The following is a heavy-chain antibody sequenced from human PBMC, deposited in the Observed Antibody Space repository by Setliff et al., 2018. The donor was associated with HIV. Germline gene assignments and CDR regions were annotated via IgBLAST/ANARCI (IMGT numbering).Heavy chain of an antibody. V-gene: IGHV5-51*01. CDR3: ARHDSSGYYSPFDH. Sequence: PGESLKISCKGSGYSFTNYWIGWVRQMPGKGLEWMGIIYPGDSDTRYSPSFQGHVTISADKSITTAYLQWTNVKASDTAMYYCARHDSSGYYSPFDHWGQGTLVTVSS. CDR1: GYSFTNYW. D-gene: IGHD3-22*01. CDR2: IYPGDSDT. J-gene: IGHJ4*02.